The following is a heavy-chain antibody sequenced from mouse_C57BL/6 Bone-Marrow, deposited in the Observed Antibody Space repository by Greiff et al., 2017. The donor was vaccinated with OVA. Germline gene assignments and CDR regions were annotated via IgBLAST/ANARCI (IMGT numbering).Heavy chain of an antibody. Sequence: VQLQQPGAELVRPGTSVKLSCKASGYTFTSYWMHWVKQRPGQGLEWIGVIDPSDSYTNYNQKFKGKATLTVDTSSSTAYMQLSSLTSEGYAVYYCAKVIAKNWYFGGWGTGTTVTVSS. CDR3: AKVIAKNWYFGG. V-gene: IGHV1-59*01. CDR1: GYTFTSYW. J-gene: IGHJ1*03. D-gene: IGHD1-1*01. CDR2: IDPSDSYT.